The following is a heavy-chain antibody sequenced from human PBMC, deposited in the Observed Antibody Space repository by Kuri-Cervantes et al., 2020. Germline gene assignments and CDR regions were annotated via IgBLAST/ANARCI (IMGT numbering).Heavy chain of an antibody. Sequence: ASVKVSCKASGYTFTSYAMNWVRQAPGQGLEWMGWINPNSGGTNYAQKFQGWVTMTRDTSISTAYMELSSLRSEDTAVYYCALGGEVGWFDPWGQGALVTVSS. J-gene: IGHJ5*02. CDR3: ALGGEVGWFDP. CDR1: GYTFTSYA. V-gene: IGHV1-2*04. CDR2: INPNSGGT. D-gene: IGHD3-16*01.